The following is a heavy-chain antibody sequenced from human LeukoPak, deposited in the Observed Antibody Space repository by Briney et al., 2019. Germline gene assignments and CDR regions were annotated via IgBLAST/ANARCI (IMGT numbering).Heavy chain of an antibody. CDR1: GYSFSSYW. CDR3: ARQGHIVGGGWFDP. CDR2: TYPGDSDT. Sequence: GESLKISCQGSGYSFSSYWIGWVRQMPGKAPEWMGVTYPGDSDTRYRPPFQGQVTMSADKSTNTAYLQWRSLRASDSAMYYCARQGHIVGGGWFDPWGQGTLVTVSS. J-gene: IGHJ5*02. V-gene: IGHV5-51*01. D-gene: IGHD2-15*01.